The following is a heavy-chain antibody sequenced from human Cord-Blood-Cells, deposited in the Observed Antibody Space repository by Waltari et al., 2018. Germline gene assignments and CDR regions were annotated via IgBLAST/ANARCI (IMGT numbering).Heavy chain of an antibody. CDR1: GYSFTSYL. V-gene: IGHV5-51*01. CDR2: IYPGDSDT. D-gene: IGHD2-2*02. CDR3: ARRIGYCSSTSCYKGWYFDL. Sequence: EVQLVQSGAEVKKPGESLKISCKGSGYSFTSYLIGWVRQMPGKGLEWMGIIYPGDSDTRYSPSFQGQVTISADKSISTAYLQWSSLKASDTAMYYCARRIGYCSSTSCYKGWYFDLWGRGTLVTVSS. J-gene: IGHJ2*01.